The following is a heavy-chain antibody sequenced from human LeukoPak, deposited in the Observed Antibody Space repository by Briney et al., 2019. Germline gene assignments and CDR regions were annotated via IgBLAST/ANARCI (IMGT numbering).Heavy chain of an antibody. CDR3: ARANVGYYYDSSGYYFDY. CDR1: GYTFTSYG. Sequence: ASVKVSCKASGYTFTSYGISWVRQAPGQGLEWMGWISAYNGNTNYAQKLQGRVTMTTDTSASTAYMELSSLRSEDMAVYYCARANVGYYYDSSGYYFDYWGQGTLVTVSS. CDR2: ISAYNGNT. D-gene: IGHD3-22*01. J-gene: IGHJ4*02. V-gene: IGHV1-18*03.